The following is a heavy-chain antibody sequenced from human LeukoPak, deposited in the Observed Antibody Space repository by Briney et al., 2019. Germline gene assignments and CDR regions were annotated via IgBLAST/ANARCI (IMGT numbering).Heavy chain of an antibody. CDR2: INYSGTT. J-gene: IGHJ5*02. CDR3: ARDSQAQSGRWLIWFAP. CDR1: GGSVNNNNYY. Sequence: SETLSLTCTVSGGSVNNNNYYWVWIRQPPGKGRVWIGSINYSGTTYDNPSLKSRATISVDTSKNQFSLKVSSVTAADTAVYYCARDSQAQSGRWLIWFAPWGQGTLVTVSS. V-gene: IGHV4-39*07. D-gene: IGHD5-24*01.